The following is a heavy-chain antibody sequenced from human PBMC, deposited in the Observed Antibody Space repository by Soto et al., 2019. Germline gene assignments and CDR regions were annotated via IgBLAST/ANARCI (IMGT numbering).Heavy chain of an antibody. CDR3: ATKKWNHNWFDT. J-gene: IGHJ5*02. D-gene: IGHD1-1*01. V-gene: IGHV4-34*01. Sequence: SETLSLTCAVFGGSFSGYYWSWIRQPPGKGLEWIGDINHRGSTNYNPSLKSRVTISVDTSKNQFSLKLSSVTASDTAVYFCATKKWNHNWFDTWGQGTLVTVSS. CDR1: GGSFSGYY. CDR2: INHRGST.